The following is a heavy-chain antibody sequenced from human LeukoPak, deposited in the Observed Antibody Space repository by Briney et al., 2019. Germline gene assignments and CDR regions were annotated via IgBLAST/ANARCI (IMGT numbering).Heavy chain of an antibody. CDR3: AKTLFYDRGHETFQH. CDR2: ISGRGGST. Sequence: PGGSLRLSCTASEFTFSNYAMSWVRQAPGKGLEWVSGISGRGGSTYYADSVKGRFTISRDNSKNTLFLQMNSLRAEDTAVYHCAKTLFYDRGHETFQHWGQGTLVTVSS. D-gene: IGHD2/OR15-2a*01. V-gene: IGHV3-23*01. CDR1: EFTFSNYA. J-gene: IGHJ1*01.